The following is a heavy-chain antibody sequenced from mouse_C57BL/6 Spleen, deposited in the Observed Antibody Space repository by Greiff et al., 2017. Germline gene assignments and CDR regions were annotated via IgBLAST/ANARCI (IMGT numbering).Heavy chain of an antibody. CDR2: ISYDGST. D-gene: IGHD1-1*01. J-gene: IGHJ1*03. CDR1: GYSFTSGYY. V-gene: IGHV3-6*01. CDR3: ACGYYDGRNHWDFDV. Sequence: EVQLQQSGPGLVKPSQSLSLTCSVPGYSFTSGYYWYWNRQLPGNKLEWMGYISYDGSTNYNPSFKKINYITRDTYKNQCFLKLNSVTTEDTATYDGACGYYDGRNHWDFDVWGTGTTVTVSS.